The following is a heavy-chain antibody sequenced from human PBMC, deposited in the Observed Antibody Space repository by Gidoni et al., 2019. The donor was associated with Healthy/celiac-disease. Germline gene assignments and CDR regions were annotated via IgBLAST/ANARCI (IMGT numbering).Heavy chain of an antibody. CDR1: GGSISSSSYY. CDR3: ARPRQQLEWFDP. Sequence: QLQLQESGPGLVKPSETLYLTCTVSGGSISSSSYYWGWIRQPPGKGLEWIGSIYYSGSTYYNPSLKSRVTISVDTSKNQFSLKLSSVTAADTAVYYCARPRQQLEWFDPWGQGTLVTVSS. D-gene: IGHD6-13*01. V-gene: IGHV4-39*01. J-gene: IGHJ5*02. CDR2: IYYSGST.